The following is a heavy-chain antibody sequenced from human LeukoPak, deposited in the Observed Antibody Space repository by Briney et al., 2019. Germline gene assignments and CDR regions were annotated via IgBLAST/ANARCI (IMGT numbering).Heavy chain of an antibody. V-gene: IGHV4-61*08. D-gene: IGHD5-12*01. CDR2: IYYSGST. J-gene: IGHJ5*02. Sequence: SETLSLTCTVSGGSISSGGYYWSWIRQPPGKGLEWIGYIYYSGSTNYNPSLKSRVTISVDTSKNQFSLKLSSVTAADTAVYYCARGGGSGYDGEFDPWGQGTLVTVSS. CDR3: ARGGGSGYDGEFDP. CDR1: GGSISSGGYY.